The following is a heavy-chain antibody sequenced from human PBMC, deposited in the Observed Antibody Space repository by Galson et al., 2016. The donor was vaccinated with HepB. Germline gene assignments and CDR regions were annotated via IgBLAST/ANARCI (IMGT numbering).Heavy chain of an antibody. Sequence: SLRLSCAASGFNFYSFDMHWVRQGIGRGLEWVATIYTSGDTFYPGSVKGRFTVSRDNAKNSLFLQMSSLRAEDTAVYYCTRHAGIALGDWFDPWGQGTLVTVSS. CDR1: GFNFYSFD. J-gene: IGHJ5*02. D-gene: IGHD1-14*01. CDR3: TRHAGIALGDWFDP. CDR2: IYTSGDT. V-gene: IGHV3-13*01.